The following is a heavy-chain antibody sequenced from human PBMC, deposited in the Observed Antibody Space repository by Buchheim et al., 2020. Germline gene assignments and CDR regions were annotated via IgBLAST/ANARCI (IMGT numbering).Heavy chain of an antibody. J-gene: IGHJ4*02. V-gene: IGHV6-1*01. CDR3: VREVDSSWYPALGSYDY. CDR1: GDSVSSNRAA. CDR2: TYYRSKWYS. Sequence: QLHQSGPGLVKPSQTLSLTCAISGDSVSSNRAAWNWIRQSPSRGLEWLGRTYYRSKWYSDYAVSVKSRLSITPDTSKNQVSLQLNSVTPEDAAVYYCVREVDSSWYPALGSYDYWGQGTL. D-gene: IGHD6-13*01.